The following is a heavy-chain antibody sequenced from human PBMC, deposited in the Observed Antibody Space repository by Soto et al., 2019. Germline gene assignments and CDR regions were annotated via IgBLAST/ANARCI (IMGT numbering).Heavy chain of an antibody. CDR2: IYYSGST. CDR3: ARQRGVGATFPY. D-gene: IGHD1-26*01. J-gene: IGHJ4*02. CDR1: GGSISSSSYY. Sequence: SETLSLTCTVSGGSISSSSYYWGWIRQPPGKGREWIGSIYYSGSTYYNPSLKSRVTISVDTSKNQFSLKLSSVTAADTAVYYWARQRGVGATFPYWGQGTLVTVSS. V-gene: IGHV4-39*01.